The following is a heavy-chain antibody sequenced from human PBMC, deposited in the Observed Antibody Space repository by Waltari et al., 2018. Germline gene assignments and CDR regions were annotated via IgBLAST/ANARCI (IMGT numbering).Heavy chain of an antibody. CDR2: IRYDGSNK. CDR3: AKAESWELLRNDAFDI. D-gene: IGHD1-26*01. Sequence: QVQLVESGGGVVQPGGSPRLSCAASGFTFSSYGMHWVRQAPGKGLEWVAFIRYDGSNKYYADSVKGRFTISRDNSKNTLYLQMNSLRAEDTAVYYCAKAESWELLRNDAFDIWGQGTMVTVSS. J-gene: IGHJ3*02. CDR1: GFTFSSYG. V-gene: IGHV3-30*02.